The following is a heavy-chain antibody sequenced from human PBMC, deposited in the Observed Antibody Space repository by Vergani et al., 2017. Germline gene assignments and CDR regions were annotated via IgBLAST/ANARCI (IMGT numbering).Heavy chain of an antibody. CDR2: INPNSGGT. J-gene: IGHJ6*03. CDR3: ARGPVPAAILVMSGYMDV. D-gene: IGHD2-2*01. CDR1: GYTFRNYG. V-gene: IGHV1-2*02. Sequence: QVQLVQSGAEVKKPGASVKVSCEGSGYTFRNYGISWVRQAPGEGLEWLGWINPNSGGTNYAQKFQGRVTMTRDTSISTAYMELSRLRSDDTAVYYCARGPVPAAILVMSGYMDVWGKGTTVTVSS.